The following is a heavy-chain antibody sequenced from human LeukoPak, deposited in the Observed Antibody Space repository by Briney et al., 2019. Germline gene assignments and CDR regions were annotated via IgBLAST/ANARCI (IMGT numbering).Heavy chain of an antibody. CDR2: ISGSGGST. Sequence: PGGSLRLSCEASGFTFSSYAMNWVRQAPGKGLEWVSGISGSGGSTYYADSVKGRFTLSRDNSKNTLYLQMNSLRAEDTAVYYCAKSVLWFGEFLMVYLDYWGQGTLVTVSS. V-gene: IGHV3-23*01. CDR3: AKSVLWFGEFLMVYLDY. J-gene: IGHJ4*02. CDR1: GFTFSSYA. D-gene: IGHD3-10*01.